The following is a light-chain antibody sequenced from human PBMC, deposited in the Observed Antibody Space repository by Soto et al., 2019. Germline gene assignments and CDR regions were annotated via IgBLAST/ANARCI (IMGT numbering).Light chain of an antibody. CDR3: QKYDSAPYT. J-gene: IGKJ5*01. CDR2: AAS. Sequence: LQMTRSATYLSAPVGAYHTTNCXASQGVSNYLAWYQQKPGKVPKLLIHAASTLQSGVPSRFSGSGSGTDFTLTISSLQPEDFATYYCQKYDSAPYTFGQGTRLEIK. CDR1: QGVSNY. V-gene: IGKV1-27*01.